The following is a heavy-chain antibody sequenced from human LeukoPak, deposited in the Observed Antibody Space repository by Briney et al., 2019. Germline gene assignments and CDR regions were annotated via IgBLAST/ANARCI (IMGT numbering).Heavy chain of an antibody. CDR2: INPIGRST. V-gene: IGHV1-46*01. CDR3: ARWTNTYLDY. Sequence: ASVKVSCKPSGYTFTSYYIHGVRQAPGQGLEWTGIINPIGRSTNYAQKFQGRVTMTRDTSTTTVYMELSSLTSEDTAVYYCARWTNTYLDYWGQGTLVTVSS. J-gene: IGHJ4*02. D-gene: IGHD3/OR15-3a*01. CDR1: GYTFTSYY.